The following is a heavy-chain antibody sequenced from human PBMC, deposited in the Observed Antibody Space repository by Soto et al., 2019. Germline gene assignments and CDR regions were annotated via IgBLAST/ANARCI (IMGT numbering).Heavy chain of an antibody. V-gene: IGHV3-23*01. J-gene: IGHJ6*02. CDR2: ISGSGDGT. CDR3: SKIRCRILIVYCYGGKDV. CDR1: GFTVNSHA. D-gene: IGHD2-8*01. Sequence: GGSLRLSCAASGFTVNSHAMSWVRQAPGKGLEWVASISGSGDGTYYGDSVKGRFTISRDSSSSTLYLQMNDLRGEDTAVYFCSKIRCRILIVYCYGGKDVSRQGKMGTVSS.